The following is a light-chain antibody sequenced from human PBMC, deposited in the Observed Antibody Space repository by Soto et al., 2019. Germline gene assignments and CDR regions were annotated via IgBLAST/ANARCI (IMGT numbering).Light chain of an antibody. CDR3: QQYTNTNNPWM. CDR2: KAS. J-gene: IGKJ1*01. Sequence: DIQMTQSPSSLSASVGDRVTSACRASQGISSWLAWYQQKPGKAPKLLIYKASSLESGVPSRFSGSGSGTEFTLIISGLQPDDSATYYCQQYTNTNNPWMFGQGTKVDIK. V-gene: IGKV1-5*03. CDR1: QGISSW.